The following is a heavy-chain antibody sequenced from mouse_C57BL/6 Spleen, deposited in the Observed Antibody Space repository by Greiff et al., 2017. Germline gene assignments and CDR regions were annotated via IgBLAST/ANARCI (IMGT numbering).Heavy chain of an antibody. V-gene: IGHV1-50*01. CDR2: IDPSDSYT. CDR1: GYTFTSYW. J-gene: IGHJ4*01. Sequence: VQLQQPGAELVKPGASVKLSCKASGYTFTSYWMQWVKQRPGQGLEWIGEIDPSDSYTNYNQKFKGKATLTVDTSSSTAYMQLISLTSEDSAVXYCARHGDDYYAMDYWGQGTSVTVSS. CDR3: ARHGDDYYAMDY.